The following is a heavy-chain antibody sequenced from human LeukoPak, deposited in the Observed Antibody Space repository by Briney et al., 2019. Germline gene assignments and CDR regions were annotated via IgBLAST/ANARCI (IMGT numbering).Heavy chain of an antibody. Sequence: SVKVSCKASGGTFSSYAISWVRQAPGQGLEWMGGIIPIFGTANYAQKFQGRVTITADKSTSTAYMELSSLRSEDTAVYYCARAGLGYYYDSSGSWFDPWGQGTLVTVSS. D-gene: IGHD3-22*01. CDR1: GGTFSSYA. V-gene: IGHV1-69*06. J-gene: IGHJ5*02. CDR3: ARAGLGYYYDSSGSWFDP. CDR2: IIPIFGTA.